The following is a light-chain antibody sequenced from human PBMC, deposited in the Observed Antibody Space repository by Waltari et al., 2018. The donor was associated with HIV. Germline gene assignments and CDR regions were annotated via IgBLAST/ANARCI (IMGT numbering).Light chain of an antibody. Sequence: QSALTQPRSVSGSPGQSVTISCTGTSSDGGGYNYVPWYQQHPGKAPKLMIYDVSKRPSGVPDRFSGSKSGNTASLTISGLQAEDEADFYCCSYAGSYPVVFGGGTKLTVL. CDR2: DVS. J-gene: IGLJ2*01. CDR1: SSDGGGYNY. CDR3: CSYAGSYPVV. V-gene: IGLV2-11*01.